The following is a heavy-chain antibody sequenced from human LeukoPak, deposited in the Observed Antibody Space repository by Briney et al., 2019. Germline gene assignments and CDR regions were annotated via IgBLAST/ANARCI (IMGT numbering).Heavy chain of an antibody. Sequence: PSETLSLTCAVYGGSFSGYYWSWIRQPPGKGLEWIGEINHSGSTNYNPSLKSRVTISVDTSKNQFSLKLSSVTAADTAVYYCARLVTSSWYLYYYYMDVWGKGTTVTISS. CDR3: ARLVTSSWYLYYYYMDV. CDR2: INHSGST. CDR1: GGSFSGYY. V-gene: IGHV4-34*01. J-gene: IGHJ6*03. D-gene: IGHD6-13*01.